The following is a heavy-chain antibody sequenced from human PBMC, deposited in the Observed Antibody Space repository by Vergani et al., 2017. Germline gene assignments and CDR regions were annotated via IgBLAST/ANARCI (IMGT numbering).Heavy chain of an antibody. D-gene: IGHD6-13*01. V-gene: IGHV4-59*01. CDR2: IYYSGST. CDR3: ARGRNSSSWYYYYYYYGMDV. J-gene: IGHJ6*02. Sequence: QVQLQESGPGLVKPSETLSLTCTVSGGSISSYYWSWIRQPPGKGLEWIGYIYYSGSTNYNPSLKSRVTISVDTSKNQFSLKLSSVTAADTAVYYCARGRNSSSWYYYYYYYGMDVWGQGTTVTASS. CDR1: GGSISSYY.